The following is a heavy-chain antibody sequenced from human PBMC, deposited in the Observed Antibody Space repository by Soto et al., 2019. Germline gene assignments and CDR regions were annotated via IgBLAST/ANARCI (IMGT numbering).Heavy chain of an antibody. Sequence: PGGSLRLSCAASGFTFSSYAMSWVRQAPGKGLEWVSAISGSGGSTYYADSVKGRFTISRDNSKNTLYLQMNSLRAEDTAVYYCAKDGVWARGLYSGYDFNYYYGMDVWGQGTTVTVSS. CDR1: GFTFSSYA. CDR3: AKDGVWARGLYSGYDFNYYYGMDV. V-gene: IGHV3-23*01. J-gene: IGHJ6*02. CDR2: ISGSGGST. D-gene: IGHD5-12*01.